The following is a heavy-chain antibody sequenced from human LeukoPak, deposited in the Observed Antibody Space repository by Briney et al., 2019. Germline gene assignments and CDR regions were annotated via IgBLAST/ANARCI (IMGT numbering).Heavy chain of an antibody. Sequence: SETLSLTCTVSGASISSDYWSWIRQPPGKGLEWIGYIYHSGHTMSNPSLKSRVTISIDTSNNQFSLKLSSVTAADTAIYYCARWGDDFWSTKTEDYWGQGTLVTVSS. CDR3: ARWGDDFWSTKTEDY. CDR2: IYHSGHT. CDR1: GASISSDY. V-gene: IGHV4-59*08. J-gene: IGHJ4*02. D-gene: IGHD3-3*01.